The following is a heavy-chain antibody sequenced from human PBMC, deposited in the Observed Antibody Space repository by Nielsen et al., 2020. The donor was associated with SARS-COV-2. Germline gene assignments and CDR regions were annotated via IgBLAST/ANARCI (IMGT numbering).Heavy chain of an antibody. CDR1: GGSISSGSYY. V-gene: IGHV4-61*01. D-gene: IGHD6-6*01. CDR2: IYYSGST. J-gene: IGHJ6*02. CDR3: ARHISSSFYGMDV. Sequence: SETLSLTCTVSGGSISSGSYYWSWIRQPPGKGLEWIGYIYYSGSTNYNPSLKSRVTISVDTSKNQFSLKLSSVTAADTAVYYCARHISSSFYGMDVWGQGTTVTVSS.